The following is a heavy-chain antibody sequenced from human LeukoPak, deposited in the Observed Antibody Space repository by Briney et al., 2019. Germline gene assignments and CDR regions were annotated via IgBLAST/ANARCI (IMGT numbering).Heavy chain of an antibody. Sequence: GGSLRLSCAASGFILSDYAMSWVRQAPGKGLEWVSGITDSGTTTYYADSVKGRFTISRDNSKNSLYLEMSSLRADDTAVYYCVKVATLDDWGQGTLVTVSS. J-gene: IGHJ4*02. V-gene: IGHV3-23*01. CDR3: VKVATLDD. CDR2: ITDSGTTT. CDR1: GFILSDYA.